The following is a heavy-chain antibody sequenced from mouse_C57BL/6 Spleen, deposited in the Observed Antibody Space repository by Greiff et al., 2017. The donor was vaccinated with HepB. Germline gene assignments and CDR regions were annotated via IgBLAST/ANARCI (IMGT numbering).Heavy chain of an antibody. Sequence: VQLQESGAELVRPGPSVKMSCKASGYTFTNYWIGWAKQRPGHGLEWIGDIYPGGGYTNYNEKFKGKATLTADKSSSTAYMQFSSLTSEDSAIYYCARVGNYSNYFDYWGQGTTLTVSS. CDR1: GYTFTNYW. CDR3: ARVGNYSNYFDY. V-gene: IGHV1-63*01. CDR2: IYPGGGYT. D-gene: IGHD2-5*01. J-gene: IGHJ2*01.